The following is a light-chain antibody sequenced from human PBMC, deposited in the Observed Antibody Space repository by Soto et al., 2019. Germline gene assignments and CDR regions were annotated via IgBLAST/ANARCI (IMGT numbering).Light chain of an antibody. V-gene: IGKV1-5*03. CDR1: QSISSC. J-gene: IGKJ1*01. Sequence: IELTPYPSTQPGVGGESSTRTSPASQSISSCLAWYQQKPGKAPKLLIYKASSLESGVPSRFSGCGSGTEFTLTISGLQPDDFATYYCQQYNSYSPPTFGQGTEL. CDR2: KAS. CDR3: QQYNSYSPPT.